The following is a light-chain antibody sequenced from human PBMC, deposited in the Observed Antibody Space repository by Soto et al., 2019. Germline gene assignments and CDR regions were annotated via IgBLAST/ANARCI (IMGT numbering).Light chain of an antibody. CDR1: NIGSRS. V-gene: IGLV3-21*02. J-gene: IGLJ1*01. CDR3: QLWDTNSDHYV. CDR2: DDN. Sequence: SYELTQPPSVSVAPGQTATITCGGNNIGSRSVHWYQQQPGQAPVLVMYDDNDRPSGIPDRFSGSNSGNTATLTISRVEAGDEGDFYCQLWDTNSDHYVFGPGTKLTVL.